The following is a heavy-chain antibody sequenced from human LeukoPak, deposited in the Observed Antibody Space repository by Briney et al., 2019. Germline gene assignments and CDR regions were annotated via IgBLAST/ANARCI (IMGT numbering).Heavy chain of an antibody. CDR3: AGARTYDFWSGYYVPPTNY. Sequence: SETPSLTCAVYGGSFSGYYWSWIRQPPGKGLEWIGEINHSGSTNYNPSLKSRVTISVDTSKNQFSLKLSSVTAADTAVYYCAGARTYDFWSGYYVPPTNYWGQGTLVTVSS. J-gene: IGHJ4*02. D-gene: IGHD3-3*01. V-gene: IGHV4-34*01. CDR2: INHSGST. CDR1: GGSFSGYY.